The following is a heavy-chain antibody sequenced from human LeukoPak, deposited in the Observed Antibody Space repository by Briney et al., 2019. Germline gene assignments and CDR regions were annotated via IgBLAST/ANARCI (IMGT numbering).Heavy chain of an antibody. CDR3: ASSFDYGDYYFDY. CDR2: IYYSGST. D-gene: IGHD4-17*01. V-gene: IGHV4-59*01. CDR1: GGSISSYY. Sequence: SETLSLTCTVSGGSISSYYWSWIRQPPGKGLEWIWYIYYSGSTNYNPSLKSRVTISVDTSKNQFSLKLSSVTAADTAVYYCASSFDYGDYYFDYWGQGTLVTVSS. J-gene: IGHJ4*02.